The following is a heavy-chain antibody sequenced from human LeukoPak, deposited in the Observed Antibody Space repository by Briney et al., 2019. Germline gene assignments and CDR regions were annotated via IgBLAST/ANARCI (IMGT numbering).Heavy chain of an antibody. J-gene: IGHJ5*02. CDR3: ARRGYSSSWYVWFDP. CDR1: GGSVSSGSYY. Sequence: PSETLSLTCTVSGGSVSSGSYYWSWIRQPPGKGLEWIGYIYYSGSTNYNPSLKSRVTISVDKSKNQFSLKLSSVTAADTAVYYCARRGYSSSWYVWFDPWGQGTLVTVSS. CDR2: IYYSGST. D-gene: IGHD6-13*01. V-gene: IGHV4-61*01.